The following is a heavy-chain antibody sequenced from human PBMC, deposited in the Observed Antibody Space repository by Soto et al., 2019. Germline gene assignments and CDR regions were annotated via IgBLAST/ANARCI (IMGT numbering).Heavy chain of an antibody. CDR1: GFTFSSYS. CDR3: ARDRFTVAYYPDAFDI. CDR2: ISSSSSTI. D-gene: IGHD3-16*01. J-gene: IGHJ3*02. Sequence: EVQLVESGGGLVQPGGSLRLSCAASGFTFSSYSMNWVRQAPGKGLEWVSYISSSSSTIYYADSVKGRFTISRDNAKNSLYLQINSLRDEDTAVYYCARDRFTVAYYPDAFDIWGQGTMVTVSS. V-gene: IGHV3-48*02.